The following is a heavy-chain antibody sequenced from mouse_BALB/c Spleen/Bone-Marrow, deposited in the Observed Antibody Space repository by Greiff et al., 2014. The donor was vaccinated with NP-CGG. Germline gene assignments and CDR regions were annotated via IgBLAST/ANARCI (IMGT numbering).Heavy chain of an antibody. Sequence: VQLQQSGAELVKLGASVKLSCTASGFNIKDTYMHWVKQRPEQGLEWIGRIDPANGNTKYDPKFQGKATITADTSSNTAYLQLSSLTSEDTAVYYCASYVYGYYFDYWGQGTTLTVSS. D-gene: IGHD2-2*01. CDR1: GFNIKDTY. J-gene: IGHJ2*01. CDR2: IDPANGNT. V-gene: IGHV14-3*02. CDR3: ASYVYGYYFDY.